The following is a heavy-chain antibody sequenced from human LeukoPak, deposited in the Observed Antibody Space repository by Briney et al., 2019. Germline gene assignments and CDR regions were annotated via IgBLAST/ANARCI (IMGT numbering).Heavy chain of an antibody. CDR1: GGSISSGDYY. CDR2: IYYSGST. V-gene: IGHV4-30-4*01. Sequence: SQTLSLTCTVSGGSISSGDYYWSWIRQPPGKGLEWIGYIYYSGSTYHNPSLKSRVTISVDTSKNQFSLKLSSVTAADTAVYYCARGPGYCSGGSCPNWFDPWGQGTLVTVSS. CDR3: ARGPGYCSGGSCPNWFDP. J-gene: IGHJ5*02. D-gene: IGHD2-15*01.